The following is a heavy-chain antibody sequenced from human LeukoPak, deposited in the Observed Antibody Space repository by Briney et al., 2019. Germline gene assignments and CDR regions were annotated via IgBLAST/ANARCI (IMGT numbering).Heavy chain of an antibody. CDR3: ARGSTYYDSSGQVPFDY. D-gene: IGHD3-22*01. J-gene: IGHJ4*02. CDR2: ISSSSSTI. CDR1: GFTFSTYS. V-gene: IGHV3-48*01. Sequence: WGSLRLSCAASGFTFSTYSMNWVRQAPGKGLEWVSYISSSSSTIYYADSVKGRFTISRDNAKNSLYLQMNSLRAEDTAVYYCARGSTYYDSSGQVPFDYWGQGTLVTVSS.